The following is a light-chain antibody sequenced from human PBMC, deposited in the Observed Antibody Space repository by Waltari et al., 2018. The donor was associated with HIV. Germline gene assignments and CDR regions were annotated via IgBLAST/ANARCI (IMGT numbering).Light chain of an antibody. CDR3: AVWDDSLNGNVI. J-gene: IGLJ2*01. CDR1: TSNLGSNA. CDR2: TNN. Sequence: QSVLTQPPSTSGTPGQRVTISCSGSTSNLGSNAVNWYQQLPGTAPKLVIYTNNQRMPGVPDRFTGSKSGTSASLAISGLQSEDEAHYYCAVWDDSLNGNVIFGGGTKLTVL. V-gene: IGLV1-44*01.